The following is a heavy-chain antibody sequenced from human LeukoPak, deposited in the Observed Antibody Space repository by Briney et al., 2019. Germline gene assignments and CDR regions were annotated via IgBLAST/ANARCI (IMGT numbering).Heavy chain of an antibody. V-gene: IGHV4-59*01. D-gene: IGHD6-19*01. CDR1: GDSISTYY. J-gene: IGHJ4*02. CDR3: ARGRTSGWFIDFDY. CDR2: IYYRVTS. Sequence: ETLSLTCTVSGDSISTYYWSWIRQPPGKGLEWIGYIYYRVTSDYNPSLKSRVTMSVDMSTRQISLKLSSVTAADTAVYYCARGRTSGWFIDFDYWGQGTLVTVSS.